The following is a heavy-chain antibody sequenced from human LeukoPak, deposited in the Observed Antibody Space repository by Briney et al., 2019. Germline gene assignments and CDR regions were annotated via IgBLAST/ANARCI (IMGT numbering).Heavy chain of an antibody. CDR1: GFTFSSYA. V-gene: IGHV3-30-3*01. J-gene: IGHJ4*02. CDR2: ISYDGSDK. D-gene: IGHD3-9*01. Sequence: PGGSLRLSCAAPGFTFSSYAMHWVRQAPGKGLEWVTVISYDGSDKYYADSVKGRFTIFRDNSKNALYLQMNSLRAEDTAVYYCAKELERYFDWWGQGTLVTVSS. CDR3: AKELERYFDW.